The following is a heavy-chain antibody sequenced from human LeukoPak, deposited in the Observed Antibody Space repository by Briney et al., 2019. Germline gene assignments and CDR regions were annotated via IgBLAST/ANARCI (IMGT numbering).Heavy chain of an antibody. V-gene: IGHV4-38-2*01. D-gene: IGHD6-19*01. J-gene: IGHJ4*02. CDR1: GFTFSSYA. CDR3: ARSEYSSGWSFDY. CDR2: MYHSGSA. Sequence: PGGSLRLSCAASGFTFSSYAMSWIRQPPGKGLEWIGYMYHSGSAYYNPSLRSRVTISLDTSQNQFSLKLSSLTAADTAVYYCARSEYSSGWSFDYWGQGTLVTVSS.